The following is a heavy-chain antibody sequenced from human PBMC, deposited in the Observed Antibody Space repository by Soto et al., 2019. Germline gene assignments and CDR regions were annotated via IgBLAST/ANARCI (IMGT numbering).Heavy chain of an antibody. J-gene: IGHJ4*02. CDR2: ISAYNGNT. CDR1: GYTFTSYG. CDR3: ARVESSWYSSSWYYFDY. D-gene: IGHD6-13*01. Sequence: ASVKVSCKASGYTFTSYGISWVRQAPGQGLEWMGWISAYNGNTNYAQKLQGRVTMTTDTSTSTAYMEPRSLRSDDTAVYYCARVESSWYSSSWYYFDYWGQGTLVTVSS. V-gene: IGHV1-18*04.